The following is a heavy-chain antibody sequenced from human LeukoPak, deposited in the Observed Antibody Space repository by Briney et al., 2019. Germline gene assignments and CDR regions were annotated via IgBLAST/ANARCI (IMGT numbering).Heavy chain of an antibody. V-gene: IGHV3-21*01. Sequence: GGSLRLSRAASGFTFSSYSMNWVRQAPGKGLEWVSSISSSSSYIYYAGSVKGRFTISRDNAKNSLYLQMNSLRAEDTAVYYCARDHYDFWSGRYNWFDPWGQGTLVTVSS. CDR2: ISSSSSYI. CDR1: GFTFSSYS. CDR3: ARDHYDFWSGRYNWFDP. D-gene: IGHD3-3*01. J-gene: IGHJ5*02.